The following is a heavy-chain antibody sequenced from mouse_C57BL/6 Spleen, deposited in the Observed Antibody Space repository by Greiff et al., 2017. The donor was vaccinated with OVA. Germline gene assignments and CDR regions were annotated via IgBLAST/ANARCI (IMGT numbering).Heavy chain of an antibody. V-gene: IGHV1-61*01. CDR1: GYTFTSYW. Sequence: QVQLQQPGAELVRPGSSVKLSCKASGYTFTSYWMDWVKQRPGQGLEWIGNIYPSDSETHYNQKLKDKATLTVDKSSSTAYMQLSSLTSEDSAVYYCARGYYGSSYHHWYFDVWGTGTTVTVSS. J-gene: IGHJ1*03. D-gene: IGHD1-1*01. CDR3: ARGYYGSSYHHWYFDV. CDR2: IYPSDSET.